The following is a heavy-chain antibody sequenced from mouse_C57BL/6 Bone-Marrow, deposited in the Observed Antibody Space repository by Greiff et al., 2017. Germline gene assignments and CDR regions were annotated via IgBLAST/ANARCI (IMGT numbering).Heavy chain of an antibody. D-gene: IGHD2-4*01. CDR1: GFSLTSYG. V-gene: IGHV2-2*01. J-gene: IGHJ1*03. CDR2: IWSGGST. Sequence: QVHVKQSGPGLVQPSQSLSITCTVSGFSLTSYGVHWVRQSPGKGLEWLGVIWSGGSTDYNAAFISRLSISKDNSKSQVFFKMNSQQADDTAIYYCAQRGGDYGPRYFDVWGTGTTVTVSS. CDR3: AQRGGDYGPRYFDV.